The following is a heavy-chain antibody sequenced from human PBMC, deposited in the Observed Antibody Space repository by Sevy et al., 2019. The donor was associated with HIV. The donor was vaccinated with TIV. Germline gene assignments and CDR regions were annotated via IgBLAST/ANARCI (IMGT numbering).Heavy chain of an antibody. CDR3: ATTKDYYESSGEPFDY. CDR1: GSTLSQMA. CDR2: FDPEDAET. D-gene: IGHD3-22*01. V-gene: IGHV1-24*01. J-gene: IGHJ4*02. Sequence: ASVKVSCKVSGSTLSQMAMHWVRQAPGKGLEWMAPFDPEDAETIYTQKLQGRVTMTEDTSRDTAYMELSNLRSEDTAVYYCATTKDYYESSGEPFDYWGQGTLVTVS.